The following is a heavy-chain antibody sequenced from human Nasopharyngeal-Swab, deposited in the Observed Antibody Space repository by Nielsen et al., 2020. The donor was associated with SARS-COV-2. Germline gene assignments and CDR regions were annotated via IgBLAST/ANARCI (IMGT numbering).Heavy chain of an antibody. J-gene: IGHJ4*02. CDR2: ISYDGSNK. CDR3: ARVDSSSWYGVDY. D-gene: IGHD6-13*01. V-gene: IGHV3-30-3*01. Sequence: GGSLRLSCAASGFTFSSYAMQWVRQAPGKGLEWVAVISYDGSNKYYADSVKGRFTISRDNSKNTLYLQMNSLRAEDTAVYYCARVDSSSWYGVDYWGQGTLVTVSS. CDR1: GFTFSSYA.